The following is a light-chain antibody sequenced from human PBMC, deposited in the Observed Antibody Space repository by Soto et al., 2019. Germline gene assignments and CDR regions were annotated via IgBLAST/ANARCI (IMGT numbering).Light chain of an antibody. Sequence: QSALTQPASVSGSPGQSITISCTGTSSDVGGYNYVSWYQQRPGKAPKLMIYDVSNRPSGVSNRFSGSKSGNTASLTISGLQAEDEADYYCSSYTSSSTWVFGGGTKVTVL. CDR1: SSDVGGYNY. CDR3: SSYTSSSTWV. CDR2: DVS. V-gene: IGLV2-14*01. J-gene: IGLJ3*02.